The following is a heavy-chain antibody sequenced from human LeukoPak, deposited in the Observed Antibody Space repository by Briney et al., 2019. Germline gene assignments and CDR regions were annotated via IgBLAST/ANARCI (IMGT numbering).Heavy chain of an antibody. Sequence: PGGSLRHSCAASGFTFSDYILDWVRQAPGKGLEWVGRIRRGANSYTTEYAASVKGRFTISRDDSKNSLYLHMNSLKTEDTAVYHCSRDGGEGGNSAFDIWGQGTMVTVSS. CDR1: GFTFSDYI. D-gene: IGHD3-16*01. J-gene: IGHJ3*02. CDR2: IRRGANSYTT. CDR3: SRDGGEGGNSAFDI. V-gene: IGHV3-72*01.